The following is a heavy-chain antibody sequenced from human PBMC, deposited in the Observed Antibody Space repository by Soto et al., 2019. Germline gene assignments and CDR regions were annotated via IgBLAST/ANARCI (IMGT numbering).Heavy chain of an antibody. V-gene: IGHV3-21*01. CDR1: GFTFSTYS. J-gene: IGHJ6*02. D-gene: IGHD2-2*02. CDR3: AREYTAWPLAYGLDV. Sequence: GGSLSLSCVGSGFTFSTYSINWVRQAPGKGLEWVSSISSRSDIYYADSVKGRFTISRDNAKNSVSLQMSSLRAEDTAVYYCAREYTAWPLAYGLDVWGQGTTVTVSS. CDR2: ISSRSDI.